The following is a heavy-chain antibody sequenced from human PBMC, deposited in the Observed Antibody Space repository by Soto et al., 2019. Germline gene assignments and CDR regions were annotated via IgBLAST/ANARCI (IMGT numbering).Heavy chain of an antibody. Sequence: RLSCAASGFTFSSYWMHWVRQAPGKGLVWVSRINSDGSSTSYADSVKGRFTISRDNAKNTLYLQMNSLRAEDTAVYYCARDGAARPIYGMDVWGQGTTVTVSS. D-gene: IGHD6-6*01. V-gene: IGHV3-74*01. CDR1: GFTFSSYW. CDR2: INSDGSST. CDR3: ARDGAARPIYGMDV. J-gene: IGHJ6*02.